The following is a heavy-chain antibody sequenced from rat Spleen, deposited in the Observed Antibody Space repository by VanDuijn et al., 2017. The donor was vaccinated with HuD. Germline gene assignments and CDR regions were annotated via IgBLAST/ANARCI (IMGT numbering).Heavy chain of an antibody. D-gene: IGHD1-2*01. CDR1: GFTLSNSG. CDR2: IIYDGRRT. J-gene: IGHJ2*01. CDR3: ARFRSSIAAIGDY. V-gene: IGHV5-29*01. Sequence: EVQLVEAGGGLVQPGRSLKLSCAASGFTLSNSGMAWVRQAPTKGLEWVATIIYDGRRTYYRDSVKGRFTISRDNAKSTLNLQMDSLRSEDTATYYCARFRSSIAAIGDYWGQGVMVTVSS.